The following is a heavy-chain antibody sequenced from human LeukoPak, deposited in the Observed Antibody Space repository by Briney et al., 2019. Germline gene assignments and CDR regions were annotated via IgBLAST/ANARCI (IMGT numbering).Heavy chain of an antibody. CDR2: IYYSGST. V-gene: IGHV4-59*01. D-gene: IGHD3-10*01. CDR1: GGSISSYY. Sequence: SETLSLTCTVSGGSISSYYWSWIRQPPGKGLEWIGYIYYSGSTNYNPSLKSRVTISVDTSKNQFSLKLSYVTAADTAVYYCARVLSRVLLWFDPWGQGTLVTVSS. CDR3: ARVLSRVLLWFDP. J-gene: IGHJ5*02.